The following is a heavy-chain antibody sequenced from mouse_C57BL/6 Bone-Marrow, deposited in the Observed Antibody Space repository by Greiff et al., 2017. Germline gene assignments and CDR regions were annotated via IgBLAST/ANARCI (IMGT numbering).Heavy chain of an antibody. Sequence: DVMLVESGGGLVQPGGSLKLSCAASGFTFSDYGMAWVRQAPRKGPEWVAFISNLAYSIYYADTVTGRFTISRENAKKTLYLEMSSLRSEDTAMYYCARRDYGSSYECAYWGQGTLVTVSA. V-gene: IGHV5-15*04. CDR1: GFTFSDYG. D-gene: IGHD1-1*01. CDR3: ARRDYGSSYECAY. J-gene: IGHJ3*01. CDR2: ISNLAYSI.